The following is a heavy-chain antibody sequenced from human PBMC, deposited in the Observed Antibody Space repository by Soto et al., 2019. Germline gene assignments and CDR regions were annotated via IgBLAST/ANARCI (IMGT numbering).Heavy chain of an antibody. Sequence: QVQLQESGPGLLKPSETLSLTCTVSGGSIGNYFWSWIRQPPGSGLDWIGYIYYNGYTRYNPSLESRVTRSVDTSKNQLSLKLTFVTAAETAVYYCARDRYPYAPGRWFDPWGQGTLVTVSS. J-gene: IGHJ5*02. CDR3: ARDRYPYAPGRWFDP. CDR1: GGSIGNYF. D-gene: IGHD3-16*01. V-gene: IGHV4-59*01. CDR2: IYYNGYT.